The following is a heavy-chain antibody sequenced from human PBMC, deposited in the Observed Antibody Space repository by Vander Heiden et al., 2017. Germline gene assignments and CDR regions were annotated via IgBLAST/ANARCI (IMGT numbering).Heavy chain of an antibody. CDR3: ASEHCSGGSCYPIYFDY. CDR2: IWYDGSNK. Sequence: EWVAVIWYDGSNKYYADSVKGRFTISRDNSKNTLYLQMNSLRAEDTAVYYCASEHCSGGSCYPIYFDYWGQGTLVTVSS. J-gene: IGHJ4*02. D-gene: IGHD2-15*01. V-gene: IGHV3-33*01.